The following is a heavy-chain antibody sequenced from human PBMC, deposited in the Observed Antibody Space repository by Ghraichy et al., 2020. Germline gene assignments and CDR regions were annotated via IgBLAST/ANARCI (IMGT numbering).Heavy chain of an antibody. D-gene: IGHD3-16*01. Sequence: ESLNISCKGSGYSFTSYWIGWVRQMPGKGLEWMGIIYPGDSDTRYSPSFQGQVTISADKSISTAYLQWSSLKASDTAMYYCARGDLRSDDAFDIWGQGTMVTVSS. CDR3: ARGDLRSDDAFDI. V-gene: IGHV5-51*01. CDR2: IYPGDSDT. J-gene: IGHJ3*02. CDR1: GYSFTSYW.